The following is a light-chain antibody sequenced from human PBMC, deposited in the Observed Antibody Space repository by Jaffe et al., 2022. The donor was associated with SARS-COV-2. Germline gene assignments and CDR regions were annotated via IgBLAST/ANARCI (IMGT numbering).Light chain of an antibody. V-gene: IGLV1-51*01. J-gene: IGLJ2*01. CDR2: DNN. CDR3: ATWDSRLNTVV. CDR1: SSNIGDNY. Sequence: QSVLAQPPSVSAAPGQKVAISCSGSSSNIGDNYVSWYQQLPGTAPKLLIYDNNKRPSVIPDRFSASKSGTSATLGIAGLQTGDEADYYCATWDSRLNTVVFGGGTKVIV.